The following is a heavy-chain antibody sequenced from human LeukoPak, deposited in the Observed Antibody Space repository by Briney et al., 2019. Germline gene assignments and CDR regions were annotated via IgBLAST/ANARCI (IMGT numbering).Heavy chain of an antibody. CDR1: GFTFSDYW. J-gene: IGHJ5*02. CDR2: ISTDGSEK. D-gene: IGHD2-21*01. Sequence: GGSLRLSCEASGFTFSDYWIMWVRQAPGQGLEWVAQISTDGSEKYYVNSVRGRFTISRDNAKNSLDLQMSTLRVEDTAVYYCVRDATRGGDLDHWGQGTLVTVSS. CDR3: VRDATRGGDLDH. V-gene: IGHV3-7*01.